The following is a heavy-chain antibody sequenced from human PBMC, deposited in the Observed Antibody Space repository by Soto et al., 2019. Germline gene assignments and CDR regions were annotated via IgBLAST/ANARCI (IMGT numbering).Heavy chain of an antibody. Sequence: QVQLQESGPGLVKPSGTLSLTCAVSGDSVSSPYYWCWVRQPPGKGLEWIGEVFHTGTTSYNPPLRSRVPISMDKSHNPFSLDLSSVTAADTAVSYCARSAGWYAVHSWGPGTPVIVSS. D-gene: IGHD6-19*01. CDR1: GDSVSSPYY. CDR3: ARSAGWYAVHS. V-gene: IGHV4-4*02. CDR2: VFHTGTT. J-gene: IGHJ4*02.